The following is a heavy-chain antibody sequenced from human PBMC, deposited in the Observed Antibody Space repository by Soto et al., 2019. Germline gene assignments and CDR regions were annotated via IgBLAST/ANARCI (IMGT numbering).Heavy chain of an antibody. V-gene: IGHV3-53*01. CDR1: GFTVSSKY. J-gene: IGHJ4*02. CDR2: IYSGGST. CDR3: ARYYSGSGSPFDY. Sequence: HPGGSLRLSCAASGFTVSSKYMSWVRQAPGKGLEWVSVIYSGGSTYYADSVKGRFTISRDNSKTTLYLQMNSLRAEDTAVYYCARYYSGSGSPFDYWGQGTLVTVSS. D-gene: IGHD3-10*01.